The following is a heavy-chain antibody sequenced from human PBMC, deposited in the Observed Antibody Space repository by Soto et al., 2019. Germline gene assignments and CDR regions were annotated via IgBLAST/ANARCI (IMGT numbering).Heavy chain of an antibody. V-gene: IGHV1-69*13. CDR1: GGAFTSYG. CDR2: IIPIMDTT. D-gene: IGHD3-10*02. CDR3: ARVFGTNWFDP. Sequence: SVKVSCKASGGAFTSYGISWVLHVPGQGLELMGGIIPIMDTTNYAPKFQGRVTISADASTDTAYMELSGLRYEDTAIYYCARVFGTNWFDPWGQGTPVTVSS. J-gene: IGHJ5*02.